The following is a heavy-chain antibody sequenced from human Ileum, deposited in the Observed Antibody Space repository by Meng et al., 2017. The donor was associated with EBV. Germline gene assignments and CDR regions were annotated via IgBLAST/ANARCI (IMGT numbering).Heavy chain of an antibody. CDR2: MNPKTGTA. V-gene: IGHV1-8*01. J-gene: IGHJ4*02. CDR3: VRTLERGDY. Sequence: QVPLVQSGADVKKPGASVKVSCKASGYTLTNYDISWVRQATGQGLEWMGWMNPKTGTAHYAQKFQGRVSMTRDTSITTAYMELSSLTSEDTAVYYCVRTLERGDYWGQGTLVTVSS. CDR1: GYTLTNYD. D-gene: IGHD5-24*01.